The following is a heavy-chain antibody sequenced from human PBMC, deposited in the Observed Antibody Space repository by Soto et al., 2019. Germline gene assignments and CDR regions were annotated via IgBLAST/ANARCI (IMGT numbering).Heavy chain of an antibody. V-gene: IGHV3-30-3*01. CDR1: GFTFSSYA. Sequence: QVQLVESGGGVVQPGRSLRLSCAASGFTFSSYAMHWVRQAPGKGLEWVAVISYDGSNKYYADSVKGRFTISRDNSKNTLYLQMNSLRAEDTAVDYCARAPDIVLIRAYYYYGMDVWGQGTTVTVSS. J-gene: IGHJ6*02. CDR3: ARAPDIVLIRAYYYYGMDV. CDR2: ISYDGSNK. D-gene: IGHD2-8*01.